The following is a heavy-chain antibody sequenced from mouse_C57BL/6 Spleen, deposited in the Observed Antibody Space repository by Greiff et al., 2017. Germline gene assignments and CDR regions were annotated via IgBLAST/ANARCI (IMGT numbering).Heavy chain of an antibody. CDR3: ARPYGSSPYWYFDV. V-gene: IGHV1-69*01. D-gene: IGHD1-1*01. J-gene: IGHJ1*03. CDR1: GYTFTSYW. CDR2: IDPSDSYT. Sequence: VQLQQSGAELVMPGASVKLSCKASGYTFTSYWMHWVKQRPGQGLEWIGEIDPSDSYTNYNQKFKGKSTLTVDKSSSTAYMQLSSLTSEDSAVYYSARPYGSSPYWYFDVWGTGTTVTVSS.